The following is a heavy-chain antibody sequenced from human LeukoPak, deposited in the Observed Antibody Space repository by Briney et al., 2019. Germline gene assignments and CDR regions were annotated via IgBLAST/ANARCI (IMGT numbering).Heavy chain of an antibody. CDR3: ATRPYYYDSSGYWSAFDI. D-gene: IGHD3-22*01. J-gene: IGHJ3*02. CDR1: GYTFTSYG. V-gene: IGHV1-18*01. Sequence: GASVKVSCKASGYTFTSYGISWVRQAPGQGLEWMGWISAYNGNTNYAQKLQGRVTMTTDTSTSTAYMELRSLRSDDTAVYYCATRPYYYDSSGYWSAFDIWGQGTMVTVSS. CDR2: ISAYNGNT.